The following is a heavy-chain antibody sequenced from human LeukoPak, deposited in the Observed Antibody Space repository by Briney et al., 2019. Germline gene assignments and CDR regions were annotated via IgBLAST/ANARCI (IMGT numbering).Heavy chain of an antibody. CDR2: IYHSGST. Sequence: SETLSLTCAVSGYSISSGYYWGWIRQPPGKGLEWIGSIYHSGSTYYNPSLKSRVTISVDTSKNQFSLKLSSVTAADSAVYYCARQLYDFWSGYSSWFDPWGQGTLVTVSS. J-gene: IGHJ5*02. V-gene: IGHV4-38-2*01. CDR3: ARQLYDFWSGYSSWFDP. D-gene: IGHD3-3*01. CDR1: GYSISSGYY.